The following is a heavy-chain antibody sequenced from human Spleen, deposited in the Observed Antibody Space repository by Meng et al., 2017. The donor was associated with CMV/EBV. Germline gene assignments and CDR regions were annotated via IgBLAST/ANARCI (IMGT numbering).Heavy chain of an antibody. CDR3: ARATQSSDFWSGYYTGYYYGMDV. CDR2: ISYDGSNK. CDR1: GFTFSSYA. Sequence: GESLKISCAASGFTFSSYAMHWVRQAPGKGLEWVAVISYDGSNKYYADSVKGRFTISRDNSKNTLYLQMDSLRAEDTAVYYCARATQSSDFWSGYYTGYYYGMDVWGQGTTVTVSS. V-gene: IGHV3-30-3*01. J-gene: IGHJ6*02. D-gene: IGHD3-3*01.